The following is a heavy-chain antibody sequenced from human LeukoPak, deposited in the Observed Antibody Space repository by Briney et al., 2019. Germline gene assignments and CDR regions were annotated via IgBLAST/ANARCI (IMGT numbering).Heavy chain of an antibody. D-gene: IGHD2-2*01. CDR3: AGDPWYQLPKAANWADY. V-gene: IGHV1-2*02. CDR1: GYTFTGHY. J-gene: IGHJ4*02. CDR2: INPNSGGT. Sequence: ASVKVSCKASGYTFTGHYMHWVRQAPGQGLEWMGWINPNSGGTNYAQKFQGRVTMTRDTSISTAYLELSRLRSDDTAVYYCAGDPWYQLPKAANWADYWGQGTLVTVSS.